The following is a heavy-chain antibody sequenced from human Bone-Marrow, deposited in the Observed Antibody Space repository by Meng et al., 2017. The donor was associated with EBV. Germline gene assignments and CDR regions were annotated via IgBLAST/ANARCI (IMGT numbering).Heavy chain of an antibody. CDR2: INTNTGNP. CDR3: ARPVTLDFDWFPHYYFDY. J-gene: IGHJ4*02. Sequence: QVQLVQSGAEVKKPXSSVKVXCKASGXTFTSYGMNWVRQAPGQGLEWMGWINTNTGNPTYAQGFTGRFVFSLDTSVSTAYLQISSLKAEDTAVYYCARPVTLDFDWFPHYYFDYWGQGTLVTVSS. D-gene: IGHD3-9*01. CDR1: GXTFTSYG. V-gene: IGHV7-4-1*02.